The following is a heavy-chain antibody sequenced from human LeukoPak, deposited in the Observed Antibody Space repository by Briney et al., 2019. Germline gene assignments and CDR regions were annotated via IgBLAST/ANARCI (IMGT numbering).Heavy chain of an antibody. V-gene: IGHV4-59*01. D-gene: IGHD6-19*01. CDR1: GGSISSYY. CDR3: ARGGLSSGWYG. Sequence: SETLSLTCTVSGGSISSYYWSWIREPPGKGLEWIGYSFFSGSTNYNPSLKSRVTISLDTSKNQFSLRLNSVTAADTAVYYCARGGLSSGWYGWGQGTLVTVSS. J-gene: IGHJ4*02. CDR2: SFFSGST.